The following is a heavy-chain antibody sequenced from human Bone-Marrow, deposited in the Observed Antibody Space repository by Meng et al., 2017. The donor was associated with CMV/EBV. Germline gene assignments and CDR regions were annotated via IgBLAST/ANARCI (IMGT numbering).Heavy chain of an antibody. CDR3: ARDYLGSGWFNY. CDR2: IYTAGST. D-gene: IGHD3-16*01. CDR1: GITVSSNY. V-gene: IGHV3-66*01. J-gene: IGHJ4*02. Sequence: GGSLRLSCAASGITVSSNYMSWVRQTPRKGLEWVSSIYTAGSTYYADSVKGRFTLSRDTSENTVFLQMNSLRTEDTAVYYCARDYLGSGWFNYWGQGTVVTFSS.